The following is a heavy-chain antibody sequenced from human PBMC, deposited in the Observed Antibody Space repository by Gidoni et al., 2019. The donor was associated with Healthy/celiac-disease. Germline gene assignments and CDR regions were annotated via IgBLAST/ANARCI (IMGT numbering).Heavy chain of an antibody. CDR2: INPHSGGT. CDR1: GYTVTGYY. CDR3: ARDPYGDYPDAFDI. V-gene: IGHV1-2*06. D-gene: IGHD4-17*01. Sequence: QVQLVQSGAEVKKPGASVKVCCKASGYTVTGYYMHWVRQAPGQGLEWMGRINPHSGGTNYAQKFQGRVTMTRDTSISTAYMELSRLRSDDTAVYYCARDPYGDYPDAFDIWGQGTMVTVSS. J-gene: IGHJ3*02.